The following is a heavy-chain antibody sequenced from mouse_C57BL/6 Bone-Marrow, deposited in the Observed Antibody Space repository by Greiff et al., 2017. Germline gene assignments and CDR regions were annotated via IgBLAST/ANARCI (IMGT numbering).Heavy chain of an antibody. J-gene: IGHJ2*01. D-gene: IGHD2-2*01. CDR3: ARERGYDEGVDY. V-gene: IGHV1-55*01. CDR2: IYPGSGST. Sequence: QVQLKESGAELVKPGASVKMSCKASGYTFTSYWITWVKQRPGQGLEWIGDIYPGSGSTNYNEKFKSKATLTVDTSSSTAYMQLSSLTSEDSAVYYCARERGYDEGVDYWGQGTTLTVSS. CDR1: GYTFTSYW.